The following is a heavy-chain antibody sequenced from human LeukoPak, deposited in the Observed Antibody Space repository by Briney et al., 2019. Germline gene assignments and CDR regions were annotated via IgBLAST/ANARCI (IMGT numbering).Heavy chain of an antibody. CDR2: ISYDGSNK. CDR1: GFTFSSYA. D-gene: IGHD4-17*01. CDR3: AKDLPGGDYVSGAFDI. V-gene: IGHV3-30-3*01. J-gene: IGHJ3*02. Sequence: GGSLRLSCAASGFTFSSYAMHWVRQAPGKGLEWVAIISYDGSNKYYADSVKGRFTISRDNSKNTLYLQMNSLRAEDTAVYYCAKDLPGGDYVSGAFDIWGQGTMVTVSS.